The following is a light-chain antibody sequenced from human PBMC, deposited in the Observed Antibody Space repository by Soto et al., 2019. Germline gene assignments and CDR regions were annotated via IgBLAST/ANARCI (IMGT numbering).Light chain of an antibody. Sequence: EIVVTQSPATLSLSPGERATLSCRASQSISSYLAWYQQKPDRAPRLLIYDASNRATGIPARFSGSGSGTDFTLTISSLEPEDFAVYYCQQRSTWPFTFGPGTKVDIK. V-gene: IGKV3-11*01. CDR1: QSISSY. J-gene: IGKJ3*01. CDR2: DAS. CDR3: QQRSTWPFT.